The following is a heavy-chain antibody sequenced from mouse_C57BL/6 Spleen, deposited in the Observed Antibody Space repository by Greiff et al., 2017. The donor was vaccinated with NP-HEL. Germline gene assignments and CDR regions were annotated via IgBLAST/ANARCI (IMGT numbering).Heavy chain of an antibody. Sequence: EVQLVESGGDLVKPGGSLKLSCAASGFTFSSYGMSWVRQTPDKRLEWVATISSGGSYTYYPDSVTGRFTISRDNAKNTLYLQMSSRKSEDTALYYFAIHGNYPDYWGQGTTLTVSA. V-gene: IGHV5-6*01. J-gene: IGHJ2*01. CDR2: ISSGGSYT. CDR3: AIHGNYPDY. CDR1: GFTFSSYG. D-gene: IGHD1-1*02.